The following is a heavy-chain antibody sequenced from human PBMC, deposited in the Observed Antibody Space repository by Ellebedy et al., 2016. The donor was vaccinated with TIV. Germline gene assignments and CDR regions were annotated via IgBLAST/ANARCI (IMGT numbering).Heavy chain of an antibody. J-gene: IGHJ4*02. V-gene: IGHV4-59*08. CDR2: TRHTDSV. Sequence: SETLSLTCSVSGDSIGAYFWNWVRRPPGKELEWIAYTRHTDSVFYNPSLKGRLTMSVDTSKNSVSLTLAFVTAADTAVYYCARHRAKSTPFDYWGQGTLVTVSS. CDR3: ARHRAKSTPFDY. CDR1: GDSIGAYF. D-gene: IGHD1-1*01.